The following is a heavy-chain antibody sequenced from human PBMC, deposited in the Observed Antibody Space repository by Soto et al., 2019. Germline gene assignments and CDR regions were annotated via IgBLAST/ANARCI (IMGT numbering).Heavy chain of an antibody. D-gene: IGHD5-12*01. CDR2: INHSGST. V-gene: IGHV4-34*01. J-gene: IGHJ4*02. CDR3: AREGPLKGGYDAVDY. Sequence: ASETLSLTCAVYGGSFSGYYWSWIRQPPGKGLEWIGEINHSGSTNYNPSLKSRVTISRDNAKNTLYLQMNSLRAEDTAVYYCAREGPLKGGYDAVDYWGQGTLVTVSS. CDR1: GGSFSGYY.